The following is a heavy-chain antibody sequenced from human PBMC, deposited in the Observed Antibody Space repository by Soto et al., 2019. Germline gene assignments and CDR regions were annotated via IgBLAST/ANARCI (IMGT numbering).Heavy chain of an antibody. D-gene: IGHD2-2*01. CDR3: ARDRRPSIYSGLAV. V-gene: IGHV3-23*01. CDR2: IDGSSATT. Sequence: EVQLLESGGGLVQRGGSLRLSCAASGFTFTNYAMTWVRLAPGKGLEWVSAIDGSSATTNYADSVKGRFTISRDNSKNTLFLHMSGLRAEDTAVYYCARDRRPSIYSGLAVWGQGTTVIVSS. J-gene: IGHJ6*02. CDR1: GFTFTNYA.